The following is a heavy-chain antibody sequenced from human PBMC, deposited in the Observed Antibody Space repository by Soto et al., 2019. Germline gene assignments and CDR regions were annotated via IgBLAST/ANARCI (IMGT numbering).Heavy chain of an antibody. D-gene: IGHD3-10*01. J-gene: IGHJ5*02. CDR2: IWYDGSNK. V-gene: IGHV3-33*01. CDR1: GFTFSSYG. Sequence: QVQLVESGGGVVQPGRSLRLSCAASGFTFSSYGMHWVRQAPGKGLEWVAVIWYDGSNKYYADSVKGRFTISRDNSKNTLYLLMNSLRAEDTAVYYCARDHTMVRGVNWFDPWGQGTLVTVSS. CDR3: ARDHTMVRGVNWFDP.